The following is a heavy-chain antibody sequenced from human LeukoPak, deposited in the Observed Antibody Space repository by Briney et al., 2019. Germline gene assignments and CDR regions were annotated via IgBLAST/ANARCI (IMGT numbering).Heavy chain of an antibody. CDR1: GFTFSSYA. Sequence: GGSLGLSCAASGFTFSSYAMSWVRQAPGKGLEWVSGISGSGVSTYYADSVKGRFTISRDNSKNTLFLQLNSLRAEDTALYFCAKDLNNSPYWGQGTLVTVSS. D-gene: IGHD4-23*01. CDR3: AKDLNNSPY. V-gene: IGHV3-23*01. CDR2: ISGSGVST. J-gene: IGHJ4*02.